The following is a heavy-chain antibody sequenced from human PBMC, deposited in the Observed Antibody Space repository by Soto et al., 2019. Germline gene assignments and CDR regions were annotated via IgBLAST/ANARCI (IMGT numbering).Heavy chain of an antibody. CDR1: GFSLSTSGVG. Sequence: QITLKESGPTLVKPTQTLTLTCTFSGFSLSTSGVGVGWIRQPPGKALEWLALIYWDDDKRYSPSVKSRLTITKDTSKNQVVLTMTNMDPVDTATYYRAHRPESNSGTTAGGAFDIWGQGTMVTVSS. V-gene: IGHV2-5*02. J-gene: IGHJ3*02. CDR2: IYWDDDK. CDR3: AHRPESNSGTTAGGAFDI. D-gene: IGHD1-26*01.